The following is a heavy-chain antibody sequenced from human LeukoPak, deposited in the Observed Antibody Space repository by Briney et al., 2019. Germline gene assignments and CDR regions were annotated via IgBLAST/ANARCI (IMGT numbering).Heavy chain of an antibody. CDR1: GYTFSNHW. CDR3: ARHWDSNGYYYNFDY. V-gene: IGHV5-51*01. J-gene: IGHJ4*02. CDR2: TFPADSDT. D-gene: IGHD3-22*01. Sequence: GESLKISCKGSGYTFSNHWIGWVRQTPGKGLEWMGITFPADSDTRYSPSFQGQVTISADKSINTAYLQWSSLEASDTAMYYCARHWDSNGYYYNFDYWGQGTLVTVSS.